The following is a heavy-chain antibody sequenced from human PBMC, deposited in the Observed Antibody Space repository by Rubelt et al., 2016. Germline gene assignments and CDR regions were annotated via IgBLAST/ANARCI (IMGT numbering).Heavy chain of an antibody. J-gene: IGHJ4*02. CDR2: IIPIFGTA. D-gene: IGHD4-17*01. V-gene: IGHV1-69*01. CDR1: TFSSYA. Sequence: TFSSYAISWVRQAPGQGLEWMGGIIPIFGTANYAQKFQGRVTITADESTSTAYKELSSLRSEDTAVYYCARKSYGDTGYYFDYWGQGTLVTVSS. CDR3: ARKSYGDTGYYFDY.